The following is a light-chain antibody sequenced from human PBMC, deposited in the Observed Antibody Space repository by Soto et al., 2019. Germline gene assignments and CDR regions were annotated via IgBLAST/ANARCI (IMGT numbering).Light chain of an antibody. CDR1: LNVNSY. V-gene: IGKV3-11*01. CDR3: QQRQYWPPIT. Sequence: VLTHSPATLSLSPGEIATLSCRASLNVNSYLAWYQQKPGQAPRLLIYDASNRAAGIPARFSGSGSGTDFTLTISSLEPEDFAIYYCQQRQYWPPITFGQGTRLEIK. CDR2: DAS. J-gene: IGKJ5*01.